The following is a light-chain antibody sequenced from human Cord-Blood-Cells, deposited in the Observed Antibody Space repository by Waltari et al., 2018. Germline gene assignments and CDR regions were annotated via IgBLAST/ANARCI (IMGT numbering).Light chain of an antibody. V-gene: IGLV3-19*01. CDR2: GKN. CDR3: NSRDSSGNHVV. J-gene: IGLJ2*01. Sequence: SLLPQHPPVAVALGLTLRISCQVDTLTSYFPSGYHQKRGQAPVLVIYGKNNRTSGIPDRFSGSSSGNTASLTITGAQAEDEADYYCNSRDSSGNHVVFGGGTKLTVL. CDR1: TLTSYF.